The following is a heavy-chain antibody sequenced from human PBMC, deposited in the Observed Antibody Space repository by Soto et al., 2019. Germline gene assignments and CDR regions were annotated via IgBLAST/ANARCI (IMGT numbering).Heavy chain of an antibody. Sequence: GSLRLSCAASGFTFSSYAMSWVRQAPGKGLEWVSAISGSGGSTYYADSVKGRFTISRDNSKNTLYLQMNSLRAEDTAVYYCAKDYYFSAIVVVPAAIEYWGQGTLVTVSS. D-gene: IGHD2-2*01. V-gene: IGHV3-23*01. J-gene: IGHJ4*02. CDR3: AKDYYFSAIVVVPAAIEY. CDR1: GFTFSSYA. CDR2: ISGSGGST.